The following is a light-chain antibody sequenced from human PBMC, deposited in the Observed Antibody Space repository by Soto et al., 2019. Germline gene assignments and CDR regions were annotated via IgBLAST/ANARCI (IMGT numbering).Light chain of an antibody. CDR1: QSVSSSY. J-gene: IGKJ1*01. Sequence: EIVLTQSPGTLSLSPGERATLSCRASQSVSSSYLAWYQQKPGQAPRLLIHGAFNRATGIPARFSGTGSGTEFTLTISSLQSEDFALYYCQQYNDWPLTFGQGTKVDIK. CDR3: QQYNDWPLT. V-gene: IGKV3D-15*01. CDR2: GAF.